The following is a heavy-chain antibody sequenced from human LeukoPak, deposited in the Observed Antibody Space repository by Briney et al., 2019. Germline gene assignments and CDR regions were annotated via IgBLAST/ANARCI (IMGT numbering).Heavy chain of an antibody. V-gene: IGHV2-5*02. CDR3: AHRPRGAAAGSFDY. D-gene: IGHD6-13*01. CDR1: GFSLSTSGVG. J-gene: IGHJ4*02. CDR2: IYWDDDK. Sequence: SGPTLVKPTQTLTLTCTFSGFSLSTSGVGVGWIRQPPGKALEWLALIYWDDDKHYSPSLKSRLTITKDTSKNQVVLTMTNMDPADTASYYCAHRPRGAAAGSFDYWGQGTLVTVSS.